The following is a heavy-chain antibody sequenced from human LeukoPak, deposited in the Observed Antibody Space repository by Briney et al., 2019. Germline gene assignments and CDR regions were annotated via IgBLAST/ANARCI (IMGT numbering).Heavy chain of an antibody. CDR1: GYTLTELS. J-gene: IGHJ3*02. CDR3: ATGIVVVVAATPHDAFDI. V-gene: IGHV1-24*01. CDR2: FDPEDGET. Sequence: ASVKVSCKVSGYTLTELSMHWVRQAPGKGLEWMGGFDPEDGETIYAQKFQGRVTMTEDTSTDTAYMELSSLRSEDTAVYYCATGIVVVVAATPHDAFDIWGQGTMVTVSS. D-gene: IGHD2-15*01.